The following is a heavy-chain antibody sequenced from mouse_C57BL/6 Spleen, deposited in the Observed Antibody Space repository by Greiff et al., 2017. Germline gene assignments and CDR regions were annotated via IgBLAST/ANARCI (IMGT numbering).Heavy chain of an antibody. J-gene: IGHJ2*01. CDR1: GYTFTSYW. D-gene: IGHD2-2*01. V-gene: IGHV1-50*01. CDR3: ARIYYGYAGPFDY. Sequence: VQLQQPGAELVKPGASVKLSCKASGYTFTSYWMQWVKQRPGQGLEWIGEIDPSDSYTNYNQKFKGKATLTVDTSSSTAYLQLSSLTSEDSAVYYCARIYYGYAGPFDYWGQGTTLTVSS. CDR2: IDPSDSYT.